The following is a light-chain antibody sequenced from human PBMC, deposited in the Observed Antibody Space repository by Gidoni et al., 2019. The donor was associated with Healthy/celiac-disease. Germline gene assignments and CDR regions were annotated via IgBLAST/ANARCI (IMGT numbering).Light chain of an antibody. Sequence: SYELTQPPSVSVSPGQTARITCSGDALPKQYAYWYQQKPCQAPVLVIYKDSERPSGIPERFSGSSSGTTVTLTISGVQAEDEADYYCQSADSSGTYRLWVFGGGTKLTVL. CDR2: KDS. J-gene: IGLJ3*02. V-gene: IGLV3-25*02. CDR3: QSADSSGTYRLWV. CDR1: ALPKQY.